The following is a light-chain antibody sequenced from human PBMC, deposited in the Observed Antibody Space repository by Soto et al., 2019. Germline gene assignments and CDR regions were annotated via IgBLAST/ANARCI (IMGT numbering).Light chain of an antibody. Sequence: QSVLTQPASLSGSPGQSITISCTGTSGDVGGYNYVSWYQQHPGKAPKLMIYEVSNRPSGVSNRFSGSKSGNTASLTISGLQAEDEADYYCSSLTGSTPLYVFGTATKVTVL. CDR3: SSLTGSTPLYV. CDR2: EVS. J-gene: IGLJ1*01. V-gene: IGLV2-14*01. CDR1: SGDVGGYNY.